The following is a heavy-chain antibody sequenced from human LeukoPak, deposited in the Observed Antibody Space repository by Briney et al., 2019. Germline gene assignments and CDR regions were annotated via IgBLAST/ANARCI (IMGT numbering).Heavy chain of an antibody. CDR3: ARDGSVYNWSLYYYYYMDV. CDR1: GFTFSSYS. Sequence: GGSLRLSCAASGFTFSSYSMNWVRQAPGKGLEWVANIKQDGSEKYYVDSVKGRFTISRDNAKNSLYLQMNSLRAEDTAVYYCARDGSVYNWSLYYYYYMDVWGKGTTVTVSS. CDR2: IKQDGSEK. V-gene: IGHV3-7*01. J-gene: IGHJ6*03. D-gene: IGHD1-20*01.